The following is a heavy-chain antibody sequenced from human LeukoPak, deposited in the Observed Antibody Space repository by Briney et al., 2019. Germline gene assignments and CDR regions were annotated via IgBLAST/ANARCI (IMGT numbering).Heavy chain of an antibody. CDR2: INSDGSST. CDR1: GFTFSSYW. CDR3: ARVARLAAAGDNYYYYGMDV. D-gene: IGHD6-13*01. Sequence: GGSLRLSCAASGFTFSSYWMHWVRHAPGKGLVWVSRINSDGSSTSYADSVKGRFTISRDNAKNTLYLQMNSLRAEDTAVYYCARVARLAAAGDNYYYYGMDVWGQGTTVTVSS. J-gene: IGHJ6*02. V-gene: IGHV3-74*01.